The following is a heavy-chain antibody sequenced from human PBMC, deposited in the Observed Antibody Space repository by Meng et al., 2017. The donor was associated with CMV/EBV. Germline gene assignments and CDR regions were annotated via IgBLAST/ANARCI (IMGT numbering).Heavy chain of an antibody. D-gene: IGHD2-2*01. CDR1: GFTFSSYW. CDR3: ARDCSSTSCWGIWYYGMDV. V-gene: IGHV3-7*01. J-gene: IGHJ6*02. Sequence: GESLKISCAASGFTFSSYWMSWVRQAPGKGLEWVVNIKQDGSEKYYVDSVKGRFTISRDNAKNSLYLQMNSLRAEDTAVYYCARDCSSTSCWGIWYYGMDVWGQGTTVTVSS. CDR2: IKQDGSEK.